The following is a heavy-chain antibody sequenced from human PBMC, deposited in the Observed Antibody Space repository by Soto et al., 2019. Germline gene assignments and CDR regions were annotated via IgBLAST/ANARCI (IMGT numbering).Heavy chain of an antibody. CDR3: ARGRSGRSRD. V-gene: IGHV3-11*01. CDR1: GLSFSDHY. D-gene: IGHD6-25*01. Sequence: QVQLVESGGGLVKPGGSLRLSCAASGLSFSDHYLTWIRQAPGKGLEWVSYISVSGTTIFYADSVRGRFTVSRDNAKNALFLQMNSLRAEDTAVYYCARGRSGRSRDWGQGTLVTVSS. CDR2: ISVSGTTI. J-gene: IGHJ4*02.